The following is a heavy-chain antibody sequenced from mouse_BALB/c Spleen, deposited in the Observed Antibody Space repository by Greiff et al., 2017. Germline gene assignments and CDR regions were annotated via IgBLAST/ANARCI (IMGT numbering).Heavy chain of an antibody. J-gene: IGHJ2*01. CDR3: ARDSYYGNYEDY. CDR2: INSNGGST. Sequence: EVHLVESGGGLVQPGGSLKLSCAASGFTFSSYGMSWVRQTPDKRLELVATINSNGGSTYYPDSVKGRFTISRDNAKNTLYLQMSSLKSEDTAMYYCARDSYYGNYEDYWGQGTTLTVSS. CDR1: GFTFSSYG. D-gene: IGHD2-10*01. V-gene: IGHV5-6-3*01.